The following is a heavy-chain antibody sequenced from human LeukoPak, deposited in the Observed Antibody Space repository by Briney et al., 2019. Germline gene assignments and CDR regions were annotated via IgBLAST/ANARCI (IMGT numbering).Heavy chain of an antibody. J-gene: IGHJ4*02. D-gene: IGHD3-22*01. V-gene: IGHV4-38-2*01. CDR1: GYSITGVYW. CDR3: ARVGGNDSTGHYSVDY. Sequence: PSETLSLTCAVSGYSITGVYWWGWIRQTPGRGLEWIGSLHHSGITSYHPSLKSRVTISVDTSKNQFSLRLYSVTAADTAVYYCARVGGNDSTGHYSVDYWGQGTLVTVSS. CDR2: LHHSGIT.